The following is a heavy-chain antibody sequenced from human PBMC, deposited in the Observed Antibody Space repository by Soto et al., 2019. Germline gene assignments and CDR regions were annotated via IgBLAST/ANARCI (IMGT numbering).Heavy chain of an antibody. V-gene: IGHV1-69*01. D-gene: IGHD2-2*01. CDR1: GGTFSSYA. CDR3: ARSQGSSTSLEICYYYYYGMDV. CDR2: IIPTSGTA. Sequence: QVQLVQSGAEVKKPGSSVKVSCKASGGTFSSYAISWVRQAPGQGLEWMGGIIPTSGTANYAQKFQGRVTITADESTGTADMELSSLRSEDTAGYYCARSQGSSTSLEICYYYYYGMDVWGQGTTVTVSS. J-gene: IGHJ6*02.